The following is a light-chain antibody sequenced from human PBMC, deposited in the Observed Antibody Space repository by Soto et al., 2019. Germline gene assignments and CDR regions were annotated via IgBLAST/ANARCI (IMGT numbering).Light chain of an antibody. J-gene: IGLJ3*02. CDR1: SSDVGSYNL. CDR3: CSYAGSNTWA. Sequence: QSALTQPASVSGSPGQSITISCTGTSSDVGSYNLVSWYQQHPGKAPKVMIYEGSKRPSGVSNRLSGSKSGHTASLTISGLQAEDEADYYCCSYAGSNTWAFGGGTKLTVL. V-gene: IGLV2-23*01. CDR2: EGS.